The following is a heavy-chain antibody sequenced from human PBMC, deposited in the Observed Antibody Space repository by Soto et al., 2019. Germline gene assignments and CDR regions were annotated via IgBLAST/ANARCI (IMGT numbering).Heavy chain of an antibody. Sequence: GGSLRLSCAASGFTLSGYAMDWVRQAPGKGLEYVSGISSNGVGTYYANSVQGRFTISRDNPKNTVYLQMGSLRPEDMAVYYCARRARPDSYYMDVWGKGTTVTVSS. CDR3: ARRARPDSYYMDV. J-gene: IGHJ6*03. CDR2: ISSNGVGT. D-gene: IGHD6-6*01. V-gene: IGHV3-64*01. CDR1: GFTLSGYA.